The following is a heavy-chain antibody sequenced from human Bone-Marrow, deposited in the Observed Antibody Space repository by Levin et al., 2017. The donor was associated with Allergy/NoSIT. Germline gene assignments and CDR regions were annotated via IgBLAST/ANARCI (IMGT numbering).Heavy chain of an antibody. CDR2: FYHSGSS. D-gene: IGHD6-13*01. V-gene: IGHV4-59*08. Sequence: GSLRLSCSVSGGSISGYYWSWIRQPPGKGLEWIAYFYHSGSSDYNPSLKSRVTISVDTSKNQFSLSLSSVTAADTAVYYCARHTQNRSWGDFDYWGQGTLVTVSS. CDR3: ARHTQNRSWGDFDY. CDR1: GGSISGYY. J-gene: IGHJ4*02.